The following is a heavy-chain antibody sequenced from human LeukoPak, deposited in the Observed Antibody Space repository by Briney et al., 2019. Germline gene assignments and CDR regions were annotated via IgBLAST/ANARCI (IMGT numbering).Heavy chain of an antibody. CDR3: ARSNWGGQLERFNWFDP. Sequence: PSGTLSLTCAVSGGSISSSNWWSWVRQPPGKGLEWIGEIYHSGSTNYNPSLKSRATISVDKSKNQFSLKLSSVTAADTAVYYCARSNWGGQLERFNWFDPWGQGTLVTVSS. V-gene: IGHV4-4*02. CDR1: GGSISSSNW. CDR2: IYHSGST. D-gene: IGHD1-1*01. J-gene: IGHJ5*02.